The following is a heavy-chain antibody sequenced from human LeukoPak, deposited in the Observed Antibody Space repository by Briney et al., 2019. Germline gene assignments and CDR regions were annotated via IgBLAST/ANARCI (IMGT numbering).Heavy chain of an antibody. CDR3: ARDWYYDSSGSFDY. CDR1: GFIFSSYS. CDR2: ISSSSSTI. V-gene: IGHV3-48*01. J-gene: IGHJ4*02. D-gene: IGHD3-22*01. Sequence: GGSLRLSCAASGFIFSSYSMLWVRQAPGKGLEWVSYISSSSSTIYYADSVKGRFTISRDNAKNSLYLQMNSLRAEDTAVYYCARDWYYDSSGSFDYWGQGTLVTVSS.